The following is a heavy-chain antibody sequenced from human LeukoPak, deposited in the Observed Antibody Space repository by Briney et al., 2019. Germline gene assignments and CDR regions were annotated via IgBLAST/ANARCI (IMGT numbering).Heavy chain of an antibody. CDR3: ARGGSIVVVPAATYYGMDV. CDR1: GATFSSYA. V-gene: IGHV1-69*04. D-gene: IGHD2-2*01. J-gene: IGHJ6*02. Sequence: SVKVSCKASGATFSSYAISWVRQAPGQGLEWMGRIIPIFGIASYAQKFQGGVTITADKSTSTAYMELSSLRSEDTAVYYCARGGSIVVVPAATYYGMDVWGQGTTVTVSS. CDR2: IIPIFGIA.